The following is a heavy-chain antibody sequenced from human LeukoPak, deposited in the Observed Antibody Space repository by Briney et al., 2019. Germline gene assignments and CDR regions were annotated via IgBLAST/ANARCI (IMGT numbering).Heavy chain of an antibody. CDR3: ARDIWAGGSYYAFDI. J-gene: IGHJ3*02. V-gene: IGHV3-21*01. CDR2: ISSSSSYI. Sequence: PGGSLRLSCAASGFTFSSYSMNWVRQAPGKGLEWVSSISSSSSYIYYADSVKGRFTISRDNAKNSLYLQMNSLRAEDTAVYYCARDIWAGGSYYAFDIWGQGTMVTVSS. D-gene: IGHD1-26*01. CDR1: GFTFSSYS.